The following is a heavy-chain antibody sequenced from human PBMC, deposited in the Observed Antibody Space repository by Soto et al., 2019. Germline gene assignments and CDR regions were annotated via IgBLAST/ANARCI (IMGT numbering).Heavy chain of an antibody. CDR3: ASENGGFGVVIMVSGAFDI. Sequence: EVQLVESGGGLVKPGGSLRLSCAASGFTFSSYSMNWVRQAPGKGLEWVSSISSSSSYIYYADSVKGRFTISRDNAKNSLSLQMNSLSAEDTGVYYCASENGGFGVVIMVSGAFDIWGQGTMDTVSS. V-gene: IGHV3-21*01. J-gene: IGHJ3*02. CDR1: GFTFSSYS. CDR2: ISSSSSYI. D-gene: IGHD3-3*01.